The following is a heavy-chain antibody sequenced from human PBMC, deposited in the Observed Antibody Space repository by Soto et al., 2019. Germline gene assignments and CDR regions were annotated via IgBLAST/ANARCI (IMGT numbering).Heavy chain of an antibody. CDR3: ARGDSGAFDI. CDR1: GFTFSYYW. Sequence: EVQLVESGGGLVQPGESLRLSCAASGFTFSYYWMHWVRQAPGKGLVWVSRIHSDGSSTTYADSVKGRFTISRDNARNTVYLQMNSLRVEDTAVYYCARGDSGAFDIWGQGTVVTVSS. CDR2: IHSDGSST. J-gene: IGHJ3*02. V-gene: IGHV3-74*01. D-gene: IGHD1-26*01.